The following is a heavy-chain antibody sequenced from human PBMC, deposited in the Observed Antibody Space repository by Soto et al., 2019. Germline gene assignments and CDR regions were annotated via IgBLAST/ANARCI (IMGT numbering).Heavy chain of an antibody. CDR2: FYYSGST. CDR3: ARNTVNTYMVSPFDD. CDR1: GGSISSSSYY. J-gene: IGHJ4*02. Sequence: SETLSLTCTVSGGSISSSSYYWGWIRQPPGKGLEWIVCFYYSGSTYYNPSLKSRVTLSVATSESQFALKLSSVTAADTSVYYCARNTVNTYMVSPFDDWGQGSQVTVYS. V-gene: IGHV4-39*06. D-gene: IGHD4-17*01.